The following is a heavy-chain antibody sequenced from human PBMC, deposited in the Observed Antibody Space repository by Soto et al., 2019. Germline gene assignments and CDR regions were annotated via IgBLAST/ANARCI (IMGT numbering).Heavy chain of an antibody. CDR2: ISTYNGDT. V-gene: IGHV1-18*01. CDR1: GYTFTRSG. CDR3: AREGVAPYYYYGMDV. J-gene: IGHJ6*02. D-gene: IGHD5-12*01. Sequence: QVQLVQSGAEVKKPGASVKVSCKASGYTFTRSGISWVRQAPGQGLEWMGWISTYNGDTNYAQTFQGRVTMTTDTATSTVYMALRSLRSDDTAVYYCAREGVAPYYYYGMDVWGQGTPVTLSS.